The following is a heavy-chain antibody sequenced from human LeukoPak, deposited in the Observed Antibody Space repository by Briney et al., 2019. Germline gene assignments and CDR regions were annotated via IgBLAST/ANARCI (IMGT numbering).Heavy chain of an antibody. V-gene: IGHV3-23*01. CDR2: ISGSASST. CDR1: GFTFSSYA. CDR3: AKDYGLDY. D-gene: IGHD4-17*01. J-gene: IGHJ4*02. Sequence: VGSLRLSCAASGFTFSSYAMNWVRQAPGKGLEWVSSISGSASSTYYADSVKGRFTISRDNSKNTLFLQMNSLRAEDTAVYYCAKDYGLDYWGQGTLVTVSS.